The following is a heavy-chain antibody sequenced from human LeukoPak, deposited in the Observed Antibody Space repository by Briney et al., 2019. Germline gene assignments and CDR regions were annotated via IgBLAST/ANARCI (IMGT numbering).Heavy chain of an antibody. D-gene: IGHD6-13*01. CDR2: IYYSGST. CDR3: ARDTRDPLIAAASF. CDR1: GGSISSSSYY. J-gene: IGHJ4*02. Sequence: SETLSLTCTVSGGSISSSSYYWGWIRQPPGKGLGWIGSIYYSGSTYYNPSLKSRVTISVDTSKSQFSLKLSSVTAADTAVYYCARDTRDPLIAAASFWGQGTLVTVSS. V-gene: IGHV4-39*07.